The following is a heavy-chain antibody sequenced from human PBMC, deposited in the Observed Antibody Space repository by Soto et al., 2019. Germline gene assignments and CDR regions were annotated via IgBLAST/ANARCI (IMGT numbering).Heavy chain of an antibody. CDR2: ISGSGDVI. Sequence: GGSLRLSCAASAFKFSDYYMSWVRQAPGKGLEWVSYISGSGDVIYYADSVKGRFTISRDNDKKSVHLQMDTLRAEDTALYYCARAPDCGEGSCYRHFDLWGQGTRITVSS. J-gene: IGHJ4*02. CDR3: ARAPDCGEGSCYRHFDL. CDR1: AFKFSDYY. D-gene: IGHD2-15*01. V-gene: IGHV3-11*01.